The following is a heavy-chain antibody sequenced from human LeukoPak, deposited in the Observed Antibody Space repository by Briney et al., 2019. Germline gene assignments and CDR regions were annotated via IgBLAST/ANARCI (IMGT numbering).Heavy chain of an antibody. CDR2: ISAYNGNT. Sequence: ASVKVSCKASGYTFTSYGISWVRQAPGQGLEWMGWISAYNGNTNYAQKLQGRATMTTDTSTSTAYMELRSLRSDDTAVYYCARDSGIVVVVAATPRAFDIWGQGTMVTVSS. V-gene: IGHV1-18*01. CDR1: GYTFTSYG. CDR3: ARDSGIVVVVAATPRAFDI. J-gene: IGHJ3*02. D-gene: IGHD2-15*01.